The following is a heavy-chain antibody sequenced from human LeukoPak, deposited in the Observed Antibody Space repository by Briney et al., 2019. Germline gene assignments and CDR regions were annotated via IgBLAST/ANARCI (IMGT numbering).Heavy chain of an antibody. V-gene: IGHV3-9*01. Sequence: PGGSLRLSCAASGFTFSSYAVSWVRQAPGKGLEWVSGISWNSGSIGYADSVKGRFTISRDNAKNSLYLQMNSLRAEDTALYYCAKDATYSSSWYGQFDYWGQGTLLTVSS. CDR3: AKDATYSSSWYGQFDY. CDR2: ISWNSGSI. J-gene: IGHJ4*02. CDR1: GFTFSSYA. D-gene: IGHD6-13*01.